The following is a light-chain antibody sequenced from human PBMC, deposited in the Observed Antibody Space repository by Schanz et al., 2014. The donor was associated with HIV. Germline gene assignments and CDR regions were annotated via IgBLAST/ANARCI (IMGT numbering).Light chain of an antibody. J-gene: IGLJ1*01. CDR1: SSDVAGYNF. Sequence: QSALTQPPSASGSPGQSVTISCTGASSDVAGYNFVSWYQQHPGKAPKLMIYEVSKRPSGVPDPFSGSKSGITASLTISGLQAEDEADYYCSSYTSSSTYVFGTGTKLTVL. CDR2: EVS. CDR3: SSYTSSSTYV. V-gene: IGLV2-8*01.